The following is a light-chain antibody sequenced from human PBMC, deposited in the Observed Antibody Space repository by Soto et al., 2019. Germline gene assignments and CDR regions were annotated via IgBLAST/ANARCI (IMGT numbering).Light chain of an antibody. Sequence: DIQMTQSPSSLSASVGDRVTVTCRASQSIGRYLNWYQQKAGKAPKLLIYDATTLQTGVPSRFSGSESGTEFTLTISGLQPEDFVTYYCQQSFTAPRTFGQGTKLEIQ. CDR2: DAT. J-gene: IGKJ2*01. CDR1: QSIGRY. CDR3: QQSFTAPRT. V-gene: IGKV1-39*01.